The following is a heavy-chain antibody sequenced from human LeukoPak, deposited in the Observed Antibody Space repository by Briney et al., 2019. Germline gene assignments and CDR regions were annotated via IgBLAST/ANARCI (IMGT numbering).Heavy chain of an antibody. CDR3: ARDEEGGRYGMDV. J-gene: IGHJ6*02. CDR1: GFTFSSYS. Sequence: PGGSLRLSCAASGFTFSSYSMNWVCQAPGKGLEWVSSISSSSSYIYYADSVKGRFTISRDNAKNSLCLQMNSLRAEDTAVYYCARDEEGGRYGMDVWGQGTTVTVSS. CDR2: ISSSSSYI. D-gene: IGHD3-16*01. V-gene: IGHV3-21*01.